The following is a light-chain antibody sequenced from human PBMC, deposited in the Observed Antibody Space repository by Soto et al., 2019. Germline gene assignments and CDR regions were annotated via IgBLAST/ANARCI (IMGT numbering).Light chain of an antibody. CDR2: DAS. V-gene: IGKV3-11*01. Sequence: EIVLTQSPATLSLSPGEGATLSCRASQSVSSDLAWFQQKPDQAPRLLIYDASNRATGIPARFSGSGSGTDFTLTISSLEPEDFAVYYCQQRANWLTFGGGTKVEIK. CDR3: QQRANWLT. J-gene: IGKJ4*01. CDR1: QSVSSD.